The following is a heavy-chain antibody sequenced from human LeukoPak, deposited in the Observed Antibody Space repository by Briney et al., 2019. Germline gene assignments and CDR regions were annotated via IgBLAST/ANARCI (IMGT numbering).Heavy chain of an antibody. CDR1: GFTFSSYG. CDR2: IWYDGSNK. CDR3: ARDSGYDYSNYIDY. D-gene: IGHD4-11*01. J-gene: IGHJ4*02. Sequence: PGGSLRLSCAASGFTFSSYGMHWVRQAPGKGLEWVAVIWYDGSNKYYADSVKGRFTISRDNSKNTLYLQMNSLRAEDTAVYYCARDSGYDYSNYIDYWGQGTLVTVSS. V-gene: IGHV3-33*01.